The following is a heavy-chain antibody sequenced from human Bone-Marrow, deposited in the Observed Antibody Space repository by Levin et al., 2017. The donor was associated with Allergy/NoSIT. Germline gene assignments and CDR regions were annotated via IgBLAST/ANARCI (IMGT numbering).Heavy chain of an antibody. CDR1: GVTSNDYG. CDR3: IKDLTPGGADV. V-gene: IGHV3-9*02. D-gene: IGHD3-16*01. J-gene: IGHJ6*02. CDR2: IILNTRKV. Sequence: GGSLRLSCAASGVTSNDYGMHWVRQAPGKGLEWVSGIILNTRKVGYADFVRGRFTISADNAKNILYLEMNSLRSEDTASYYCIKDLTPGGADVWGQGTTFTVSS.